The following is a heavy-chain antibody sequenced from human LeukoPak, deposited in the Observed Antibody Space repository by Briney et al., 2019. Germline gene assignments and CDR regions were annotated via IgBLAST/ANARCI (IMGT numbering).Heavy chain of an antibody. J-gene: IGHJ4*02. CDR3: AREEGYTGTYSVDY. CDR2: ISYHGSNK. CDR1: GFTFSTYA. D-gene: IGHD1-26*01. V-gene: IGHV3-30-3*01. Sequence: GGSLRLSCAASGFTFSTYAIHWVRKGPGKGLEWVAVISYHGSNKYYADSVKGRFTISRDNSKNTVYLQMNSLRAEDTAVYYCAREEGYTGTYSVDYWGQGTLVTVSS.